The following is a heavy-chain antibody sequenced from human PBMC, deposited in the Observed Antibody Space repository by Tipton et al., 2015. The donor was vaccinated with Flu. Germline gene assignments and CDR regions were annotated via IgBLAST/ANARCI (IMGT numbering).Heavy chain of an antibody. CDR2: IYYGVST. V-gene: IGHV4-59*05. D-gene: IGHD3-10*02. CDR3: ARLSYYDVDLKNFYFDY. Sequence: TLSLTCSVSGASITNYWWSWIRQTPGKGLEWIVSIYYGVSTYYNPSLKSRVTISVDTSKSQFSLMLRSVTAADTAVYYCARLSYYDVDLKNFYFDYWGQGALVTVSS. CDR1: GASITNYW. J-gene: IGHJ4*02.